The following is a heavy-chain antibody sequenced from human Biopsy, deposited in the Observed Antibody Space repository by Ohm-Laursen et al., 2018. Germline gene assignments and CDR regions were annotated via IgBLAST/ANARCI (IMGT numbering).Heavy chain of an antibody. D-gene: IGHD2-8*01. V-gene: IGHV1-2*02. Sequence: GPSVKVSCTASSYTFTDYNIHWMRQAPGQGLEWLGYINCKTGATNYAQKFQGTVTMTRDRSISTVYLALVSLRSADTAIYYCARDPLNGHKHFDYWGQGSLVTVSS. J-gene: IGHJ4*02. CDR1: SYTFTDYN. CDR3: ARDPLNGHKHFDY. CDR2: INCKTGAT.